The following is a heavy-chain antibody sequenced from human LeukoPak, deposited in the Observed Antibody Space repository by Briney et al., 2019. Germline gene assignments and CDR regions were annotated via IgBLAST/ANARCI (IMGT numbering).Heavy chain of an antibody. J-gene: IGHJ4*02. CDR2: IRGKAYGGTT. CDR1: GFTLVDYG. V-gene: IGHV3-49*04. Sequence: GGPLRLSCTASGFTLVDYGVGWVRQAPGRGLQWVGLIRGKAYGGTTEYAASVKGRFSISRDDSNTIAYLHMNSLKTEDTAVYYCVRDKDWSYDYWGQGTLVTVSS. D-gene: IGHD3-9*01. CDR3: VRDKDWSYDY.